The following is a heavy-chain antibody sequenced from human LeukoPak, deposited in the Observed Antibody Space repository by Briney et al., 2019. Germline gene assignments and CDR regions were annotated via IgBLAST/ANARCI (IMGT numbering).Heavy chain of an antibody. Sequence: GGSLRLSCAASGFTFSNHWMTWVRQAPGKGLEWVVNINQDGSEKYYVDSVKGRFTVSRDNAKNSLYLQMNSLRAEDTAVYYCARDDTHYGSSGSFYDAFDIWGQGTMVTVSS. CDR1: GFTFSNHW. D-gene: IGHD3-22*01. V-gene: IGHV3-7*01. J-gene: IGHJ3*02. CDR3: ARDDTHYGSSGSFYDAFDI. CDR2: INQDGSEK.